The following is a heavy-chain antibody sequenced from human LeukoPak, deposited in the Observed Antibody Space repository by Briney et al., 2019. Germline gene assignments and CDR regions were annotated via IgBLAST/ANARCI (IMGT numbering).Heavy chain of an antibody. V-gene: IGHV3-43*01. CDR2: ISWDGGST. D-gene: IGHD2-8*02. Sequence: GGSLRLSCAASGFTFDDYTMHWVRQAPGKGLEWVSLISWDGGSTYYADSVKGRFTISRDNSKNSLYLQMNSLRTEDTALYYCAKTMWGMSGGDAFDIWGQGTMVTVSS. J-gene: IGHJ3*02. CDR3: AKTMWGMSGGDAFDI. CDR1: GFTFDDYT.